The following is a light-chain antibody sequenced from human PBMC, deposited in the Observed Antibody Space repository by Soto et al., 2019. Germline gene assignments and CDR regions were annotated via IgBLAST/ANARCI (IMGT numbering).Light chain of an antibody. CDR2: WAT. CDR1: QSVFFSSNNKNY. V-gene: IGKV4-1*01. CDR3: QQYYGTPIT. Sequence: DIVMTQSPDSLAVSLGERSTINCKSSQSVFFSSNNKNYVAWYQQKPRQPPKLLIYWATTRESGVPDRFSGSASGRDFTLTISSLQSEDVAVYYCQQYYGTPITFGQGTRLEI. J-gene: IGKJ5*01.